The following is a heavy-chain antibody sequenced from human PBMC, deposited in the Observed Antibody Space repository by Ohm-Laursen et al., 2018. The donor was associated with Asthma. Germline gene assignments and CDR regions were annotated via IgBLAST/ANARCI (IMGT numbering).Heavy chain of an antibody. CDR1: GGTLGTSV. CDR2: VNSVFGTS. CDR3: ARKAGSCITSNCYSLDF. D-gene: IGHD2-15*01. V-gene: IGHV1-69*01. J-gene: IGHJ4*02. Sequence: SSVKVSCKSLGGTLGTSVIGWVRQAPGQGLEWLGGVNSVFGTSTYAQKFHDRFTITADESTSTVYMTLSSLTSEDTAVYYCARKAGSCITSNCYSLDFWGQGTLVTVSS.